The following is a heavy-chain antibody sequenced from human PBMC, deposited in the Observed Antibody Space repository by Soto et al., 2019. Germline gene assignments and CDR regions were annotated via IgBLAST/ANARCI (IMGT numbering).Heavy chain of an antibody. CDR3: ARESGGQWLVVYDF. Sequence: EVQLVESGGGLVQPGGSLRLSCAASGFTFSSHWMHWVRQAPGKGLVWVSRISSDGSSTTYADSVKGRFTISRDNAKNTLYLQMNTLRAEDTAVNYCARESGGQWLVVYDFWGQGTLVTVSS. CDR2: ISSDGSST. CDR1: GFTFSSHW. D-gene: IGHD6-19*01. J-gene: IGHJ4*02. V-gene: IGHV3-74*03.